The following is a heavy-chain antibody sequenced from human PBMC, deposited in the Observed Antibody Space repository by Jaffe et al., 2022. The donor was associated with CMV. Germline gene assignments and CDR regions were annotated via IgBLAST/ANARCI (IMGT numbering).Heavy chain of an antibody. D-gene: IGHD6-13*01. CDR1: GYTFTGYY. Sequence: QVQLVQSGAEVKKPGASVKVSCKASGYTFTGYYMHWVRQAPGQGLEWMGWINPNSGGTNYAQKFQGRVTMTRDTSISTAYMELSRLRSDDTAVYYCARDLGTGDSSYYFDYWGQGTLVTVSS. CDR3: ARDLGTGDSSYYFDY. J-gene: IGHJ4*02. CDR2: INPNSGGT. V-gene: IGHV1-2*02.